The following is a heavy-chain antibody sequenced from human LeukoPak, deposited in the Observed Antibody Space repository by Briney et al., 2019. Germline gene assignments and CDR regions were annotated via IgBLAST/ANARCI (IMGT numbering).Heavy chain of an antibody. J-gene: IGHJ5*02. Sequence: GRSLRLSCAASGFTFSSYWMSWVRQPPGKGLEWVANIKHDGSEKYYVDSVKGRFTISRDNAKKSLYLQMNSLRAEDTAVYYCTTAEDIVVSAFDPWGQGTLVTVSS. CDR2: IKHDGSEK. CDR1: GFTFSSYW. D-gene: IGHD2-2*01. V-gene: IGHV3-7*01. CDR3: TTAEDIVVSAFDP.